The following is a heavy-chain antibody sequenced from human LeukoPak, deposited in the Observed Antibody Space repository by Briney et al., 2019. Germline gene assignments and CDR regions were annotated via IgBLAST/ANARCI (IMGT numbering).Heavy chain of an antibody. CDR2: INTNTGNP. J-gene: IGHJ3*02. CDR1: GYTSTGYY. CDR3: ARVKRAVTSTGEAFDI. D-gene: IGHD6-19*01. V-gene: IGHV7-4-1*02. Sequence: ASVKVSCKASGYTSTGYYMHWVRQAPGQGLEWMGWINTNTGNPTYAQGFTGRFVFSLDTSVSTAYLQISSLKAADTALYYCARVKRAVTSTGEAFDIWGLGTMVTVSS.